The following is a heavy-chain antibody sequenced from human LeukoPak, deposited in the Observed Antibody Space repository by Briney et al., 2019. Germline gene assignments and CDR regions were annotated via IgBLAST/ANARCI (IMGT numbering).Heavy chain of an antibody. V-gene: IGHV1-69*04. Sequence: GASVKVSCKSSGGTFSSYAISWVRQAPGQGLEWMGRIIPILGIANYAQKFQGRVTITADKSTSTAYMELSSLRSEDTAVYYCARAPFLWFGEFLSRYYGMDVWGQGTTVTVSS. CDR3: ARAPFLWFGEFLSRYYGMDV. D-gene: IGHD3-10*01. CDR1: GGTFSSYA. J-gene: IGHJ6*02. CDR2: IIPILGIA.